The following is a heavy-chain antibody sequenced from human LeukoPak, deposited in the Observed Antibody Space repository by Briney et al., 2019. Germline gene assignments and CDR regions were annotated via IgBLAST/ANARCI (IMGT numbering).Heavy chain of an antibody. CDR2: INPSGGST. D-gene: IGHD1-7*01. Sequence: ASVKVSCKASGYTFTSYYMHWVRQAPGQGLEWMGIINPSGGSTSYAQKFQGRVTMTRDTSTSTVYMELSSLRSEDTAVYYCATDFTGTTVFDYWGQGTLVTVSS. V-gene: IGHV1-46*01. CDR3: ATDFTGTTVFDY. J-gene: IGHJ4*02. CDR1: GYTFTSYY.